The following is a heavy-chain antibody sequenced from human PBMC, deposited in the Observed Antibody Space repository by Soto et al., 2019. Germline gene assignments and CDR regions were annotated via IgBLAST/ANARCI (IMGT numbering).Heavy chain of an antibody. CDR2: IYYSGST. D-gene: IGHD4-17*01. CDR3: ARRLRDDYGGSHFDY. CDR1: GGSISTYY. J-gene: IGHJ4*02. Sequence: SETLSLTCTVSGGSISTYYWRWIRQPPGKGLEWIGYIYYSGSTNYNPSLKSRVTISVDTSKNQFSLKLSSVTAADTAVYYCARRLRDDYGGSHFDYWGQGTLVTVSS. V-gene: IGHV4-59*08.